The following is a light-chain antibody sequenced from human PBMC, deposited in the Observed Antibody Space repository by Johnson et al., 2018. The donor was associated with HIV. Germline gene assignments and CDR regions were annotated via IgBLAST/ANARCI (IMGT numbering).Light chain of an antibody. J-gene: IGLJ1*01. Sequence: QSVLTQPPSVSAAPGQKVTISCSGSSSNIGNNYVSWYQQLPGTAPKLLIYDNNTRPSGIPDRFSGSKSGTSATLAFTGLQPGDEADYYCGAWDSSLSAYVFGTGTKVTVL. V-gene: IGLV1-51*01. CDR1: SSNIGNNY. CDR3: GAWDSSLSAYV. CDR2: DNN.